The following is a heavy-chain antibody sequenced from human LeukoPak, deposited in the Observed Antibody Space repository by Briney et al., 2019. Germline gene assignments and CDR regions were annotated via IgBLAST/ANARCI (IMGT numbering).Heavy chain of an antibody. D-gene: IGHD3-3*01. CDR1: GFTVSSNY. CDR3: ARHFGVVTKGVYYYYYGMDV. J-gene: IGHJ6*02. Sequence: GGSLRLSCAASGFTVSSNYMSWVRQSPGKGLEWVSVIYSGGSTYYADSVKGRFTISRDNSKNTLYLQMNSLRAEDTAVYYCARHFGVVTKGVYYYYYGMDVWGQGTTVTVSS. V-gene: IGHV3-66*04. CDR2: IYSGGST.